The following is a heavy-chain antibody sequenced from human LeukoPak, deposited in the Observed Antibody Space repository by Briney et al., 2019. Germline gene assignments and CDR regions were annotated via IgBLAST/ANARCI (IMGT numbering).Heavy chain of an antibody. J-gene: IGHJ6*03. CDR1: GGSISSYY. D-gene: IGHD1-1*01. CDR3: ARVSWFPGTSYYYMDV. CDR2: IYTSGST. Sequence: SETLSLTCTVSGGSISSYYWSWIRQPAGKGLEWIGHIYTSGSTNDNPSLKSRVTISLDTSKNQFSLKLTSVTAADTAVYYCARVSWFPGTSYYYMDVWGKGTTVTVSS. V-gene: IGHV4-4*07.